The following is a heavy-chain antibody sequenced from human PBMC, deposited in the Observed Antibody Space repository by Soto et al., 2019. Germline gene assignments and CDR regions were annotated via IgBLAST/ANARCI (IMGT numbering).Heavy chain of an antibody. Sequence: SETLSLTCTVSGGSISSGGYYWSWIRQHPGKGLEWIGYIYYSGSTYYNPSLKSRVTISVDTSKNQFSLKLSSVTAADTAVYYCARSGYSFGPNPLLYWGQGTLVTVSS. V-gene: IGHV4-31*03. D-gene: IGHD5-18*01. CDR3: ARSGYSFGPNPLLY. J-gene: IGHJ4*02. CDR1: GGSISSGGYY. CDR2: IYYSGST.